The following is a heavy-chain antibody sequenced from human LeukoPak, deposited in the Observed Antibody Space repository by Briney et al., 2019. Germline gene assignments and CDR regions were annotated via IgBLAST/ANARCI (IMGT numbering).Heavy chain of an antibody. V-gene: IGHV4-59*01. J-gene: IGHJ3*02. CDR3: ATIYGSSGYEAFDI. D-gene: IGHD3-22*01. Sequence: SETLSLTCTVSGGSISIYYWSWIRQPPGKGLEWIGYIYYSGSTNYNPSLKSRVTISVDTSKTQFSLKLSSVTAADTAVHYCATIYGSSGYEAFDIWGQGTMVTVSS. CDR1: GGSISIYY. CDR2: IYYSGST.